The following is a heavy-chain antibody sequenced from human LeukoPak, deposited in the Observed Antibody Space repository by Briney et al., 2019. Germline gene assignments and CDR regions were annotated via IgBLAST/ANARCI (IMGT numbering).Heavy chain of an antibody. V-gene: IGHV1-18*01. J-gene: IGHJ6*02. CDR3: GRGGYCSGGSCYQIVYYYYYGMDV. Sequence: ASVKVSCKASGYTFTSYGISWVRQAPGQGLEWMGWISAYNGNTNYAQKLQGRVTMTTDTSTSTAYMELRSLRSDDTAVYYCGRGGYCSGGSCYQIVYYYYYGMDVWGQGTTVTVSS. CDR2: ISAYNGNT. CDR1: GYTFTSYG. D-gene: IGHD2-15*01.